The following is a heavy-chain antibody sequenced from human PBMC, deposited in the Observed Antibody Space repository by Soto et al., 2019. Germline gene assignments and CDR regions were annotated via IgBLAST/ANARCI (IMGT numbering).Heavy chain of an antibody. J-gene: IGHJ6*02. V-gene: IGHV1-18*01. CDR2: ISAYNGNT. CDR1: GYTFSSYF. CDR3: GRQNYFSGVDV. Sequence: QVQLAQSGAEVKKPGASVKVSCKASGYTFSSYFITWVRQAPEQGLEWMGWISAYNGNTNYAQMFHDRVTMTTDTSTNTAYMELRNLRSDDTAVYYCGRQNYFSGVDVWGQGTTVTVSS.